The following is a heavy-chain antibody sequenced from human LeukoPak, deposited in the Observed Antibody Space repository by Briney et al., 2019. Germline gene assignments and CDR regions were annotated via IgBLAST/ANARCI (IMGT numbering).Heavy chain of an antibody. CDR3: ARHYGDPYDAFDI. CDR1: GGSISSYY. CDR2: IYYSGST. V-gene: IGHV4-59*08. J-gene: IGHJ3*02. Sequence: SETLSLTCTVSGGSISSYYWSWIRQPPGKRLEWIGYIYYSGSTNYNPSLKSRVTISVDTSKNQFSLKLSSVTAADTAVYYCARHYGDPYDAFDIWGQGTMVTVSS. D-gene: IGHD4-17*01.